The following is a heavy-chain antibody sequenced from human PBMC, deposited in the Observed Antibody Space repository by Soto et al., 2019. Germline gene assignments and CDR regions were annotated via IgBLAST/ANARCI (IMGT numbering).Heavy chain of an antibody. V-gene: IGHV3-11*04. J-gene: IGHJ6*02. CDR2: ISTTDSSI. Sequence: QEQLVESGGVLVKPGGSLRLSCAASGFNFTDHYMNWIRQAPGKGLEWLSYISTTDSSIRYADSVRGRFTISRDNANNSLFLQMTSLSPDDTAVYYCARSRRKYSYYDMDLWGQGTPVTVSS. CDR1: GFNFTDHY. CDR3: ARSRRKYSYYDMDL.